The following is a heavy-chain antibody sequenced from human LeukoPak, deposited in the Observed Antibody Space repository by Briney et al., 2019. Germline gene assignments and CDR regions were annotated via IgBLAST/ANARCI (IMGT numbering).Heavy chain of an antibody. CDR3: ARVSVPIAAAGPDDY. CDR2: INPNSGGT. J-gene: IGHJ4*02. CDR1: GYTFTGYY. V-gene: IGHV1-2*02. D-gene: IGHD6-13*01. Sequence: ASVKDSCKASGYTFTGYYMHWVRQAPGQGLEWMGWINPNSGGTNYAQKFQGRVTMTRDTSISTAYMERSRLRSDDTAVYYCARVSVPIAAAGPDDYWGQGTLVTVSS.